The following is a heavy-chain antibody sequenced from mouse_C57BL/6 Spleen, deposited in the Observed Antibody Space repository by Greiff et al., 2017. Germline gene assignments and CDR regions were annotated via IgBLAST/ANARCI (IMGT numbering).Heavy chain of an antibody. CDR2: IDPENGDT. CDR1: GFNIKDDY. J-gene: IGHJ3*01. Sequence: VQLQQSGAELVRPGASVKLSCTASGFNIKDDYMHWVKQRPEQGLEWIGWIDPENGDTEYAATFPGKATITADTSSNAAYLQLSSLTSEDNAVFYCTTSGSSPGFAYWGQGTLVTVSA. V-gene: IGHV14-4*01. D-gene: IGHD1-1*01. CDR3: TTSGSSPGFAY.